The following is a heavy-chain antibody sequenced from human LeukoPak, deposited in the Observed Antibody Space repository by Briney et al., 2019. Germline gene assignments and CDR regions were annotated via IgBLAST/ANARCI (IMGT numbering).Heavy chain of an antibody. V-gene: IGHV4-59*12. Sequence: SETLSLTCSVSGGSISSYYWSWIRQPPGKGLEWIGNIYYSGSTNYNPSLKSRVTISVDTSKNQFSLKLSSVTAADTAVYYCARGRGGGQPGCRWGQGTLVTVSS. CDR3: ARGRGGGQPGCR. D-gene: IGHD1-26*01. CDR2: IYYSGST. J-gene: IGHJ4*02. CDR1: GGSISSYY.